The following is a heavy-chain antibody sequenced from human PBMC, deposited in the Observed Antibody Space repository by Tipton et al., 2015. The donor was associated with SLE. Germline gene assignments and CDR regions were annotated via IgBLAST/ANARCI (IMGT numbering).Heavy chain of an antibody. Sequence: SLRLSCTASGFIFSTYAMNWVRQAPGKGLEWVSVISGSGDTTNYADSVKGSFTISRDNSKNTLYLHMNGLNAGDTAEYYCSKEGAWSFDYWGQGTLVTVSS. D-gene: IGHD2-15*01. CDR1: GFIFSTYA. CDR3: SKEGAWSFDY. CDR2: ISGSGDTT. V-gene: IGHV3-23*01. J-gene: IGHJ4*02.